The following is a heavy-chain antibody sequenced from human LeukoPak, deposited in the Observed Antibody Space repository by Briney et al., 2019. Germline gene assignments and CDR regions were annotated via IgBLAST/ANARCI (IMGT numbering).Heavy chain of an antibody. D-gene: IGHD1-26*01. Sequence: GGSLGLSCEAPGFPLSNASMSWVRKPPGKGLEWVGRIKNKTNGGTTDYAAPVKGRFTISRDDSKNTLYLQMNSLKTEDTAVYYCTTTIVGVTTWFDPWGQGTLVTVSS. CDR1: GFPLSNAS. CDR3: TTTIVGVTTWFDP. CDR2: IKNKTNGGTT. V-gene: IGHV3-15*01. J-gene: IGHJ5*02.